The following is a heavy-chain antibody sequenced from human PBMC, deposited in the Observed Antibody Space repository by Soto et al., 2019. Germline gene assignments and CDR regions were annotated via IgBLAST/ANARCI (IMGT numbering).Heavy chain of an antibody. CDR2: ISGSGGST. Sequence: GGSLRLSCAASGFTFSSYAMSWVRQAPGKGLEWVSAISGSGGSTYYADSVKGRFTISRDNSKNTLYLQMNSLRAEDTAVYYCAKDRGAYCSSTSCYGGPPDKGSYWYFDLWGRGTLVTVSS. D-gene: IGHD2-2*01. CDR3: AKDRGAYCSSTSCYGGPPDKGSYWYFDL. CDR1: GFTFSSYA. J-gene: IGHJ2*01. V-gene: IGHV3-23*01.